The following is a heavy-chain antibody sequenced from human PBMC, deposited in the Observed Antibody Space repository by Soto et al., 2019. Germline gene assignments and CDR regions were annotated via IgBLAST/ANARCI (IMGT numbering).Heavy chain of an antibody. CDR3: ARDQDIAVAGLTAAVAYYYGMDV. Sequence: PGGSLRLSCAASGFTFCSYGMHWVRQAPGKGLEWVAVIWYDGSNKYYADSVKGRFTISRDNSKNTLYLQMNSLRAEDTAVYYCARDQDIAVAGLTAAVAYYYGMDVWGQGTTVTVSS. CDR1: GFTFCSYG. D-gene: IGHD6-19*01. V-gene: IGHV3-33*01. J-gene: IGHJ6*02. CDR2: IWYDGSNK.